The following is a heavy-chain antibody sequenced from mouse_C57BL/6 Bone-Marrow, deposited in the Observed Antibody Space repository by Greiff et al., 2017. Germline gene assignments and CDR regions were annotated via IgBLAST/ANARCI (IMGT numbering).Heavy chain of an antibody. D-gene: IGHD1-3*01. CDR1: GYTFTSYW. CDR2: IHPNSGST. Sequence: QVQLQQPGAELVKPGASVKLSCKASGYTFTSYWMHWVKQRPGQGLEWIGMIHPNSGSTNYNEKFKSKATLTVDKSSSTAYMQLSSLTSEDSAVXYCARERITPYFDYWGQGTTLTVSS. V-gene: IGHV1-64*01. J-gene: IGHJ2*01. CDR3: ARERITPYFDY.